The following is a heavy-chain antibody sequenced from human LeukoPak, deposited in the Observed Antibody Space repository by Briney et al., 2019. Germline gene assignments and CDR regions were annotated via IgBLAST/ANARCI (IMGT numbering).Heavy chain of an antibody. Sequence: GGSLRLSCAASGFTFSSYAMSWVRQAPGKGLEWVSAISGSGGSTYYADSVKGRFTISRDNSKNTLYLQMNSLRAEDTAVYYCANTFVPAAQPRRFDYWGQGTLVTVSS. J-gene: IGHJ4*02. D-gene: IGHD2-2*01. CDR1: GFTFSSYA. V-gene: IGHV3-23*01. CDR3: ANTFVPAAQPRRFDY. CDR2: ISGSGGST.